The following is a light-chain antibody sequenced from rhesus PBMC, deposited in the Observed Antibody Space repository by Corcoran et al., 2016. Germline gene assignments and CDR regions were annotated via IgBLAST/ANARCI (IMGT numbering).Light chain of an antibody. V-gene: IGKV3-35*01. CDR2: APS. Sequence: EIVLTQSPATLSLSPGERATLSCRASQTVSNNLAWYHQKPGQPPTLLIFAPSTRAAGVADRFRGSGSETDFTITITSLEPEDVGVYVCQQAYSWPLTFGGGTKVELK. CDR3: QQAYSWPLT. CDR1: QTVSNN. J-gene: IGKJ4*01.